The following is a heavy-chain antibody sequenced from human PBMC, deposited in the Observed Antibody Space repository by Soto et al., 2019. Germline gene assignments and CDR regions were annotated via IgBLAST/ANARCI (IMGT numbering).Heavy chain of an antibody. V-gene: IGHV3-30-3*01. J-gene: IGHJ4*02. CDR1: GFTFSTSA. CDR2: ISYDGGNK. Sequence: QVQLVESGGGVVQPGRSLRLSCAASGFTFSTSAMHWVRQAPGKGLEWVAAISYDGGNKYYADSERGRVTISRDNSKNTLYLQMNNLGAEDTAVYFCASLRYSGYDLYQGFAVAGVDYWGQGTLVTVSA. CDR3: ASLRYSGYDLYQGFAVAGVDY. D-gene: IGHD5-12*01.